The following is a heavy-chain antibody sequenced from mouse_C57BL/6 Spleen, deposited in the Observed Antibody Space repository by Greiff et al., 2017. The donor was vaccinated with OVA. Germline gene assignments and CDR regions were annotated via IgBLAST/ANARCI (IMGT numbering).Heavy chain of an antibody. D-gene: IGHD2-3*01. J-gene: IGHJ4*01. V-gene: IGHV1-64*01. Sequence: QVQLQQPGAELVKPGASVKLSCKASGYTFTSYWMHWVKQRPGQGLEWIGMIHPNSGSTNYNEKFKSKATLTVDKSSSTAYMQLSSLTSEDSAVYYCARDGYYGGYAMDYWGQGTSVTVSS. CDR2: IHPNSGST. CDR3: ARDGYYGGYAMDY. CDR1: GYTFTSYW.